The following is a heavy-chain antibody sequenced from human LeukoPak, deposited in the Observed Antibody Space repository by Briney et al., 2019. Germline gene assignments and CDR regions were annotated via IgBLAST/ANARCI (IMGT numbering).Heavy chain of an antibody. Sequence: NPSETLSLTCTVSGGSISSSSYSWGWIRQPPGKGLEWIGSIYYSGTTYYNPSLKSRLTISVDTSKIQFSLKLSSVAATDTAVYFCARLRFDFWSGYTHPYFDYWGQGTLVTVSS. CDR1: GGSISSSSYS. D-gene: IGHD3-3*01. J-gene: IGHJ4*02. CDR3: ARLRFDFWSGYTHPYFDY. CDR2: IYYSGTT. V-gene: IGHV4-39*01.